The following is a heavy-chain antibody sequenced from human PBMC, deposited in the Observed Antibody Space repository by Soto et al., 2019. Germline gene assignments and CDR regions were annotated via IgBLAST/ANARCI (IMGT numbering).Heavy chain of an antibody. CDR3: ARVGDYYARYYYYYYMDV. Sequence: EVQLVESGGGLVKPGGSLRLSCAASGFTFSSYSMNWVRQAPGKGLEWVSSISSSSSYIYYADSVKGRFTISRDNAKNSLYLQMNSLRAEDTAVYYCARVGDYYARYYYYYYMDVWGKGTTVTVSS. CDR2: ISSSSSYI. V-gene: IGHV3-21*01. CDR1: GFTFSSYS. J-gene: IGHJ6*03. D-gene: IGHD2-21*02.